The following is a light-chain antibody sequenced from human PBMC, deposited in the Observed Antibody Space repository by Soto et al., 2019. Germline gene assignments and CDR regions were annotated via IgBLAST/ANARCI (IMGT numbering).Light chain of an antibody. V-gene: IGLV2-14*01. CDR1: SNDVCGYNY. Sequence: QSVLTQPASVSGSPGQSITISCTGTSNDVCGYNYVSWYKQHPFKAPKLMIYDVSNRPSGVFNRFSGSKSGNTASLTISWLQAEDEADYYCSSYTSSSLYVFGTGTKVTVL. CDR3: SSYTSSSLYV. J-gene: IGLJ1*01. CDR2: DVS.